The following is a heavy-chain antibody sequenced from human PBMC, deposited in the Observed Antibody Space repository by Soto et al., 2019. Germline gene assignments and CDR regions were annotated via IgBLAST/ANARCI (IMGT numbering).Heavy chain of an antibody. CDR2: ISPSTSHI. J-gene: IGHJ6*02. V-gene: IGHV3-21*01. D-gene: IGHD2-21*02. CDR1: GFTFSSCT. CDR3: SGCGGGACHQNYGMDV. Sequence: EVHLVESGGGLVKPGGSLRLSCAVSGFTFSSCTMNWVRQAPGKGLEWVSSISPSTSHIYYADSVKGRFTISRDNAKHSLFLQMNSLRAEDTAVYYCSGCGGGACHQNYGMDVWGQGTTVTVSS.